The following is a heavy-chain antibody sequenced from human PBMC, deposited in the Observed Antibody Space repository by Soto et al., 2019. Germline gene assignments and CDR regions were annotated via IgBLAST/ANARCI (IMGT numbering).Heavy chain of an antibody. CDR3: ARRSDYYYYGMDV. Sequence: PGESLKISCKGSGYSFTSYWIGWVRQMPGKGLGWMGIIYPGDSDTRYSPSFQGQVTISADKSISTAYLQWSSLKASDTAMYYCARRSDYYYYGMDVWGQGTTVTVSS. CDR1: GYSFTSYW. CDR2: IYPGDSDT. J-gene: IGHJ6*02. V-gene: IGHV5-51*01.